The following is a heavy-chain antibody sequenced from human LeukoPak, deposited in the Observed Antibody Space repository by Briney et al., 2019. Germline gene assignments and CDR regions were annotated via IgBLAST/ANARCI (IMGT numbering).Heavy chain of an antibody. V-gene: IGHV3-7*01. D-gene: IGHD1-26*01. Sequence: GGSLRLSCAASGFSFTTYWMGWVRQAPGKGLEWVANINQDESSQYYVDAVRGRFTISRDNAKNSLNLQMNRLRVEDTAVYFCARDIRGGTNEEGQSWGQGILVTVSS. CDR3: ARDIRGGTNEEGQS. CDR1: GFSFTTYW. CDR2: INQDESSQ. J-gene: IGHJ4*02.